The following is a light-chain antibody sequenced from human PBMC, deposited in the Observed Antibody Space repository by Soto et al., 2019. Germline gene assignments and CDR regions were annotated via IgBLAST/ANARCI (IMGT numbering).Light chain of an antibody. V-gene: IGLV2-14*01. CDR3: SSYTSSGTYV. CDR1: SSDVGGYNY. Sequence: QSALAQPASVSGPPGQSITISCTGTSSDVGGYNYVSWYQQHPGKAPKVMIYVASNRPSGVSNRFSGSKSGNTASLTISGLQAEDEADYFCSSYTSSGTYVFGTGTKLTVL. CDR2: VAS. J-gene: IGLJ1*01.